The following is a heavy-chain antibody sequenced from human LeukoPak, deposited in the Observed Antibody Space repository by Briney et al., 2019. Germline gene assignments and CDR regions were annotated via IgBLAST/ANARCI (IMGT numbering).Heavy chain of an antibody. J-gene: IGHJ4*02. CDR3: ARGQSITPYWDG. CDR1: GASISGSGYY. Sequence: KPSETLSLTCTVSGASISGSGYYWGWIRQPPGKGLEWIGYIYYSGSTNYNPSLKSRVTISVDTSKNQFSLKLSSVTAADTAVYYCARGQSITPYWDGWGQGTLVTVSS. V-gene: IGHV4-61*05. CDR2: IYYSGST. D-gene: IGHD3-10*01.